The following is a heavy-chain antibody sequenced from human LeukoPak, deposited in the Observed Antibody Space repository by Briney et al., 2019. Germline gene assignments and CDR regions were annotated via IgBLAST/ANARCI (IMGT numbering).Heavy chain of an antibody. Sequence: GGSLRLSGAASRFTFRSYEMKWVRQAPGMGLEWFADIGSSGSTIYYGGAVMARFTTTRNNAKNSLYLQMDSLRAEYTAVYYCARSSTDYWGQGTLVTVS. J-gene: IGHJ4*02. CDR1: RFTFRSYE. CDR3: ARSSTDY. CDR2: IGSSGSTI. V-gene: IGHV3-48*03.